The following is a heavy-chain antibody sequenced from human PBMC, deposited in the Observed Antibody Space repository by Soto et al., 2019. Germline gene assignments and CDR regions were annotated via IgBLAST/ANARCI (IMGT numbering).Heavy chain of an antibody. J-gene: IGHJ4*02. V-gene: IGHV4-34*01. Sequence: SETLSLTCAVYGGSFSGYYWSWIRQPPGKGLEWIGEINHSGSTNYNPSLKSRVTISVDTSKNQFSLKLSSVTAADTAVYYCARLLDSSGYYRLFDYWGQGTQVTVSS. CDR2: INHSGST. CDR1: GGSFSGYY. D-gene: IGHD3-22*01. CDR3: ARLLDSSGYYRLFDY.